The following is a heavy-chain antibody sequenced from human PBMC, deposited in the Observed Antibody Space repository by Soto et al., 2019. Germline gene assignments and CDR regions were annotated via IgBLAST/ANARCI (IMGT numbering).Heavy chain of an antibody. Sequence: GGSLRLSCAASGFTVSSNYMSWVRQAPGKGLEWVSVIYSGGSTYYADSVKGRFTISRDNSKNTLYLQMNSLRAEDTAVYYCAKDTPELAVVPAAVYYFDYWGQGTLVTVSS. CDR1: GFTVSSNY. J-gene: IGHJ4*02. CDR2: IYSGGST. V-gene: IGHV3-53*01. CDR3: AKDTPELAVVPAAVYYFDY. D-gene: IGHD2-2*01.